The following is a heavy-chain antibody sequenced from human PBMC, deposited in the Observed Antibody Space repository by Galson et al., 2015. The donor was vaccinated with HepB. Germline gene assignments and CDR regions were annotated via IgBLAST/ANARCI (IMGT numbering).Heavy chain of an antibody. Sequence: SLRLSCAASGFTFSSYAMHWVRQAPGKGLEWVAVISYDGSNKYYADSVKGRFTISRDNSKNTLYLQMNSLRAEDTAVYNCASGQLAPDYWGQGTLVTVSS. J-gene: IGHJ4*02. CDR2: ISYDGSNK. D-gene: IGHD6-6*01. CDR1: GFTFSSYA. V-gene: IGHV3-30-3*01. CDR3: ASGQLAPDY.